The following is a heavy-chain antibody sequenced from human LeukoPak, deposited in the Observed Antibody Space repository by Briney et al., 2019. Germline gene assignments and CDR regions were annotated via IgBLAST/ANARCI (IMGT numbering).Heavy chain of an antibody. Sequence: ASVKVSCKASGYTFTGYYMHWVRQAPGQGLEWMGWINPNSGGTNYAQNFQGRVTMTRDTSISTAYMELSRLRSDDTAVYYCARGKVVTMVRGVIITYFDYWGQGALVTVSS. V-gene: IGHV1-2*02. J-gene: IGHJ4*02. CDR2: INPNSGGT. CDR1: GYTFTGYY. CDR3: ARGKVVTMVRGVIITYFDY. D-gene: IGHD3-10*01.